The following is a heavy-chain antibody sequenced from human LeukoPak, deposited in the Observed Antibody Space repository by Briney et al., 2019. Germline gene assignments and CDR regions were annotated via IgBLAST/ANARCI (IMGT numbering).Heavy chain of an antibody. Sequence: ASVKVSCKASGGTFSSYAISWVRQAPGQGLEWMGGIIPIFGTANYAQKFQGRVTITADESTSTAYMELSSLRSEDTAVYYCARGSLDIVVALNWFDPWGQGTLVTVSS. CDR1: GGTFSSYA. CDR2: IIPIFGTA. CDR3: ARGSLDIVVALNWFDP. J-gene: IGHJ5*02. D-gene: IGHD2-15*01. V-gene: IGHV1-69*01.